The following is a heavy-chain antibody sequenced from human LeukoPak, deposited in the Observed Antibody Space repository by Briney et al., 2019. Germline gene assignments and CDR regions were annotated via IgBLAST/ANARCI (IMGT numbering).Heavy chain of an antibody. CDR3: ARDFGAYYFDY. CDR1: GFTFSSYS. Sequence: GGSLRLSCAVSGFTFSSYSMNWVRQAPGKGLEWVSSISSSSSYIYYADSVKGRFTISRDNAKNSLYLQMNSLRAEDTAVYYRARDFGAYYFDYWGQGTLVTVSS. J-gene: IGHJ4*02. D-gene: IGHD3-3*01. V-gene: IGHV3-21*01. CDR2: ISSSSSYI.